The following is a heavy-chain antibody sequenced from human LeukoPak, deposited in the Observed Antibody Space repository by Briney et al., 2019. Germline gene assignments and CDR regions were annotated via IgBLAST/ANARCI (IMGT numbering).Heavy chain of an antibody. Sequence: GGSLRLSCAASGFTFSSYAMHWVRQAPGKGLEWVAVISYDGSNKYYADSVKGRFTISRDNSKNTLYLQMNSLRAEDTAMYYCARDTYDFWSGYYFDYWGQGTLVTVSS. D-gene: IGHD3-3*01. CDR2: ISYDGSNK. CDR1: GFTFSSYA. V-gene: IGHV3-30-3*01. J-gene: IGHJ4*02. CDR3: ARDTYDFWSGYYFDY.